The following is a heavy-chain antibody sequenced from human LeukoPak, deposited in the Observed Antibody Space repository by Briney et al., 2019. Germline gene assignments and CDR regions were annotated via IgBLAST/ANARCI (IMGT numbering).Heavy chain of an antibody. Sequence: SETLSLTCTISGGSISSSPYYWGWIRQPPGKGLEWIGSIDYSEITYYNPSLKSRVTISADTSKNQFSLELTSVTAADTAVYYCTRRANSYTFDYWGQGTLVTVSS. CDR3: TRRANSYTFDY. J-gene: IGHJ4*02. D-gene: IGHD1/OR15-1a*01. V-gene: IGHV4-39*01. CDR1: GGSISSSPYY. CDR2: IDYSEIT.